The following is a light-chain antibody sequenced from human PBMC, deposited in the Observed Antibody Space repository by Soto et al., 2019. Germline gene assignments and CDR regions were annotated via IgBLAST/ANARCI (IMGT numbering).Light chain of an antibody. Sequence: EIVLTQSPATLSLSPGERATLSCGASQSVSSSYLAWYQQKPGLAPRLLIYAVSRRASGIPDRFSGSGSGTDFTLTISRLEPEDFAVYYCQHYGSSPQTFGQGTKVEIK. CDR2: AVS. CDR1: QSVSSSY. CDR3: QHYGSSPQT. V-gene: IGKV3D-20*01. J-gene: IGKJ2*01.